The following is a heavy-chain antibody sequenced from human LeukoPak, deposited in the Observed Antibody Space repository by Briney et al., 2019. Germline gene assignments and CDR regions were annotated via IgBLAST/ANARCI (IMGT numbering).Heavy chain of an antibody. V-gene: IGHV3-74*01. CDR1: GFTFSSFW. CDR3: ARERTSGWDAFDF. Sequence: QPGGSLRPSCAASGFTFSSFWMHWVRQAPGKGLVWVSRINSVGSSTSYADSVKGRFTISRDNAKNTLYLQMNSLRAEDTAVYYCARERTSGWDAFDFWGQGTLVTVSS. J-gene: IGHJ4*02. D-gene: IGHD6-19*01. CDR2: INSVGSST.